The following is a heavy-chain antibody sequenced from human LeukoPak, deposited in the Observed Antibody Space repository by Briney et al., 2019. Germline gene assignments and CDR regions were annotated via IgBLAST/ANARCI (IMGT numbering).Heavy chain of an antibody. Sequence: PSETLSLTCTVSGASISSDDYHWSWIRQPPGKGLEWIGRIYSNGSTNYNPSLKSRVTISVDTSKNQFSLNLSSVTAADTAVYYCARVFGGPVSRRFDPWGQGTLVTVSS. J-gene: IGHJ5*02. CDR3: ARVFGGPVSRRFDP. CDR2: IYSNGST. V-gene: IGHV4-61*02. CDR1: GASISSDDYH. D-gene: IGHD4-23*01.